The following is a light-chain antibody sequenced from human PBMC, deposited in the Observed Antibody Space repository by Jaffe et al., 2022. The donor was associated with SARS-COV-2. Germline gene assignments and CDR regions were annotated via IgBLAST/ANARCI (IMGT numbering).Light chain of an antibody. J-gene: IGKJ5*01. CDR2: KAS. V-gene: IGKV1-5*03. CDR3: QQYNSYPIT. CDR1: QSINNW. Sequence: DIQMTQSPSILSASVRDRVTITCRASQSINNWLAWYQQKPGRAPNLLIYKASTLESGVPSRFSGSGSGTEFTLTINSLQPDDFATYYCQQYNSYPITFGQGTRLEIK.